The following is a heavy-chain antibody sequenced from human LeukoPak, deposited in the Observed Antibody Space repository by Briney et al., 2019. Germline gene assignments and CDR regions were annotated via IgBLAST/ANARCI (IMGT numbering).Heavy chain of an antibody. V-gene: IGHV3-23*01. J-gene: IGHJ6*02. D-gene: IGHD6-19*01. CDR2: LSGSGYNT. CDR3: AKGDSSGWQYYYYGMDV. CDR1: GFTFSSHA. Sequence: GGSLRLSCAASGFTFSSHALSWVRQAPGKGLEWVSSLSGSGYNTYYADSVKGRFTISRDNSKNTVYLQMNSLRAEDTAVYYCAKGDSSGWQYYYYGMDVWGQGTTVTVSS.